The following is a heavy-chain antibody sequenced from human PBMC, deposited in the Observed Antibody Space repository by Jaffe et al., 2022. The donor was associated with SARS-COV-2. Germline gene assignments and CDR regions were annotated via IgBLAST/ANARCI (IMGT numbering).Heavy chain of an antibody. Sequence: QVQLVESGGGVVQPGRSLRLSCAASGFTFSSYAMHWVRQAPGKGLEWVAVISYDGSNKYYADSVKGRFTISRDNSKNTLYLQMNSLRAEDTAVYYCARGARGAAAGWFDPWGQGTLVTVSS. CDR2: ISYDGSNK. J-gene: IGHJ5*02. V-gene: IGHV3-30-3*01. CDR3: ARGARGAAAGWFDP. D-gene: IGHD6-13*01. CDR1: GFTFSSYA.